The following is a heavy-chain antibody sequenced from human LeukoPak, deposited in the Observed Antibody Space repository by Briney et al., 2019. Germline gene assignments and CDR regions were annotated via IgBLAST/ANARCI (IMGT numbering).Heavy chain of an antibody. CDR3: ARAPHFFDTSGSRYYFDY. V-gene: IGHV4-59*12. J-gene: IGHJ4*02. D-gene: IGHD3-22*01. Sequence: SETLSLTCTVSGGSISSYYWSWIRQPPGRGLEWIGSMFYSGHTYYNPSLKSRVTMSIDTSKNQFSLKLSSVTAADTAVYYCARAPHFFDTSGSRYYFDYWGQGALVTVSS. CDR2: MFYSGHT. CDR1: GGSISSYY.